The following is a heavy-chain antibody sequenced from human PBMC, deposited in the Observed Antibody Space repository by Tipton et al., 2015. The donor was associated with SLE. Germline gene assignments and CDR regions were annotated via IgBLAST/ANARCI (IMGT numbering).Heavy chain of an antibody. Sequence: TLSLTCAVYGGSFSGYYWSWIRQPPGKGLEWIGEINHSGSTNSNPSLKSRVTISLDTSKNQFSLKLSSVTAADTAVYYCALFRGGYSSGSYRWYYYGLDVWGQGTTVTVSS. J-gene: IGHJ6*02. CDR3: ALFRGGYSSGSYRWYYYGLDV. V-gene: IGHV4-34*01. D-gene: IGHD6-19*01. CDR1: GGSFSGYY. CDR2: INHSGST.